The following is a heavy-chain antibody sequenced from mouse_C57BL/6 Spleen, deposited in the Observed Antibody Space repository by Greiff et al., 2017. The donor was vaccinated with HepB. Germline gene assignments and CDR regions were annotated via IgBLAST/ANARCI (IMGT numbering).Heavy chain of an antibody. V-gene: IGHV5-9-1*02. J-gene: IGHJ1*03. CDR2: ISSGGDYI. D-gene: IGHD2-5*01. CDR3: TRDYSKGGYFDV. Sequence: EVQLVESGEGLVKPGGSLKLSCAASGFTFSSYAMSWVRQTPEKRLEWVAYISSGGDYIYYADTVKGRFTISRDNARNTLYLQMSSLKSEDTAMYYCTRDYSKGGYFDVWGTGTTVTVSS. CDR1: GFTFSSYA.